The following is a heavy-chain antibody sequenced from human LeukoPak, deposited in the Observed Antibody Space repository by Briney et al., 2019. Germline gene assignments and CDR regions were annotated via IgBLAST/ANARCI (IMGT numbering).Heavy chain of an antibody. D-gene: IGHD6-13*01. J-gene: IGHJ4*02. V-gene: IGHV4-31*03. Sequence: SQTLSLTCTVSGGSISSGGYYWSWIRQHPGKGLEWIGYIYYSGSTYYNPSLKSRVTISVDTSKNQFSLKLSSVTAADTAVYYCARDSRSSSWFNFDYWGQGTLVTVSS. CDR2: IYYSGST. CDR3: ARDSRSSSWFNFDY. CDR1: GGSISSGGYY.